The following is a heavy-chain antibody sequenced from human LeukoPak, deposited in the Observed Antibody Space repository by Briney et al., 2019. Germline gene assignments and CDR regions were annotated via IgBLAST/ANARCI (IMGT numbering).Heavy chain of an antibody. CDR1: GYSISSGYY. J-gene: IGHJ3*02. CDR3: ARHEDYDDAFDI. V-gene: IGHV4-38-2*01. Sequence: SETLSLTCAVSGYSISSGYYWGWIRQPPGKGLEWIGCIYHSGSTYYNPSLKSRVTISVDTSRNQFSLKLSSVTAADTAVYYCARHEDYDDAFDIWGQGTMVTVSS. D-gene: IGHD4-17*01. CDR2: IYHSGST.